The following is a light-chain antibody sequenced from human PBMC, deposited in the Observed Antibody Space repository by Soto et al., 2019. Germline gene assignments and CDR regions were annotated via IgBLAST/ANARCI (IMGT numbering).Light chain of an antibody. CDR2: SNN. Sequence: QSVLTQPPSASGTPGQSVTISCSGSSSNIGSNTVNRYQQLPGTAPKLLIYSNNQRPSGVPDRFSGSKSGTSASLAISGLQSEDEADYYCAARDDSLNGYVFGNGKKVTVL. V-gene: IGLV1-44*01. CDR3: AARDDSLNGYV. J-gene: IGLJ1*01. CDR1: SSNIGSNT.